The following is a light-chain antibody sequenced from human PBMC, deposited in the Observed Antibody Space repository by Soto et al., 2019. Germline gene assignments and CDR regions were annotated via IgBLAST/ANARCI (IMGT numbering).Light chain of an antibody. V-gene: IGLV7-43*01. J-gene: IGLJ2*01. CDR2: STS. CDR3: LLYYGGAVV. Sequence: QAVVTQEPSLTVSPGGTVTRTCASNTGAVTIVHYPNWFQHKPGQAPKSPIYSTSDKHSWTPARFSGSLLGGKAALTLSGVQPEDEAEYYCLLYYGGAVVFGGGTKLTVL. CDR1: TGAVTIVHY.